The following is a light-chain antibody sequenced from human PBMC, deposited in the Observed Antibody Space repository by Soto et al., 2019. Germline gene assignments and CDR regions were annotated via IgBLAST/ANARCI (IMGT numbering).Light chain of an antibody. Sequence: IRMTQSPSSFSASTGDRVTITCRASQSISSWLAWYQQKPGKAPKLLIYDASSLESGVPSRFSGSGSGTEFTLTIRSLQPEDFATYYCQQHSSTPLTFGGGTKVDIK. J-gene: IGKJ4*01. CDR1: QSISSW. CDR2: DAS. V-gene: IGKV1-5*01. CDR3: QQHSSTPLT.